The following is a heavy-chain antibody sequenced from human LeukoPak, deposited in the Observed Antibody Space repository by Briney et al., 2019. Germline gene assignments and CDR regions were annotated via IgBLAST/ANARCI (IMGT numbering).Heavy chain of an antibody. CDR3: ARAVCPTIKFCDSSYFMDV. CDR1: GFSFDDLG. D-gene: IGHD6-6*01. CDR2: INWNGAST. V-gene: IGHV3-20*04. Sequence: GGSLRLSCAASGFSFDDLGMTWVRKVPGKGREWFAGINWNGASTGYADSVRGRFTISRDNAKNSLYLQMNSLRAEDTALYYCARAVCPTIKFCDSSYFMDVWGKGTTVNVS. J-gene: IGHJ6*03.